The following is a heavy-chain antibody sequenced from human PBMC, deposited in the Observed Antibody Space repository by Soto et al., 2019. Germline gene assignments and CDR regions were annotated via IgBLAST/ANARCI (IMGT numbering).Heavy chain of an antibody. Sequence: QVQLVESGGGVVQPGRSLRLSCAASGFTFSSYAMHWVRQAPGKGLEWVAVISYDGSNKYYADSVKGRFTISRDNSKNTLYLQMNSLRAEDTAVYYCASAGYSSGWSAEYFQHWGQGTLVTVSS. CDR3: ASAGYSSGWSAEYFQH. D-gene: IGHD6-19*01. V-gene: IGHV3-30-3*01. CDR2: ISYDGSNK. CDR1: GFTFSSYA. J-gene: IGHJ1*01.